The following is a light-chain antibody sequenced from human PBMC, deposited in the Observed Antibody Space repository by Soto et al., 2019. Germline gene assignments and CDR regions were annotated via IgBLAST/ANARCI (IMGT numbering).Light chain of an antibody. CDR2: EVT. V-gene: IGLV2-14*01. CDR1: SSDVGTYDD. J-gene: IGLJ1*01. Sequence: ALTQPASVSASPGQSITISCTGTSSDVGTYDDVSWYRQHPGKAPKLLIYEVTNRPSGVSNRFSGSKSGNTASLTISGLQAEDEADYFCSSYTSSSTLSYVFGTGTKVTVL. CDR3: SSYTSSSTLSYV.